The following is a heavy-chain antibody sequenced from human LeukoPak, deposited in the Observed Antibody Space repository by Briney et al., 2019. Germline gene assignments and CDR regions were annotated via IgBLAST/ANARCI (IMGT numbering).Heavy chain of an antibody. D-gene: IGHD1-26*01. CDR3: ARTYSGSSLGAFDI. V-gene: IGHV4-34*01. CDR2: IYHSGST. Sequence: ASETLSLTCAVYGGSFSGYYWSWTRQPPGKGLEWIGEIYHSGSTNYNPSLKSRVTISVDKSKNQFSLKLSSVTAADTAVYYCARTYSGSSLGAFDIWGQGTMVTVSS. J-gene: IGHJ3*02. CDR1: GGSFSGYY.